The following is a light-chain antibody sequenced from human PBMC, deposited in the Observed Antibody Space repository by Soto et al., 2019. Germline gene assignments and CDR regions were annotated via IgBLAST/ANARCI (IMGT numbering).Light chain of an antibody. CDR1: QSVSSY. V-gene: IGKV3-11*01. J-gene: IGKJ4*01. CDR2: DAS. Sequence: IVLTQCPATLYLTPGERATLSGRASQSVSSYLAWYQQKPGQAPRLLIYDASNRATGIPARFSGSGSGTDFTLTISSLEPEDFAVYYCPQRSNWLLTFGGGTKVDIK. CDR3: PQRSNWLLT.